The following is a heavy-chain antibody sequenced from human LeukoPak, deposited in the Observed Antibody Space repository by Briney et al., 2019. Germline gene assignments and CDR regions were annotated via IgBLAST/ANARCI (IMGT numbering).Heavy chain of an antibody. CDR1: GYTFTSYY. D-gene: IGHD2-2*01. Sequence: ASVKVSCKASGYTFTSYYMHWVRQAPGQGLEWMGIINPSGGSTSYAQKFQGRVTMTRDTSTSTVYMELSSLRSEDTAVYYCAREYCSSTSCYAPPFDYWGQGTLVTVSS. V-gene: IGHV1-46*01. CDR3: AREYCSSTSCYAPPFDY. CDR2: INPSGGST. J-gene: IGHJ4*02.